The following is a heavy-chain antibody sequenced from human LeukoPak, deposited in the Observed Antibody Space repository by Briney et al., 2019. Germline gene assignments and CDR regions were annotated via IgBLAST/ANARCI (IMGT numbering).Heavy chain of an antibody. CDR1: GGSINTNTYY. V-gene: IGHV4-39*01. CDR3: AEHQRRSGLDS. CDR2: IFYSGTT. Sequence: SETLSLTCTVSGGSINTNTYYWGWIRQPPGKGLEWIGTIFYSGTTYYNPSLKTRITISVDTSKNQFSLNLSSVTAADTAVYYCAEHQRRSGLDSWGQGTLVTVSS. J-gene: IGHJ4*02. D-gene: IGHD4-17*01.